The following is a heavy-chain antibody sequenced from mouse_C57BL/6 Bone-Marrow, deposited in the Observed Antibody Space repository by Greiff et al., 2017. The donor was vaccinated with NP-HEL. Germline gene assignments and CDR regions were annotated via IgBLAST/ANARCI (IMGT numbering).Heavy chain of an antibody. Sequence: QVQLQQPGAELVKPGASVKLSCKASGYTFTSYWMQWVNQRPGQGLEWIGEIDPSDSYTNYNQKFKGKATLTVDTSSSTAYMQLSSLTSEDSAVYYCAREGITTVVAHFDYWGQGTTLTVSS. J-gene: IGHJ2*01. CDR1: GYTFTSYW. CDR2: IDPSDSYT. V-gene: IGHV1-50*01. D-gene: IGHD1-1*01. CDR3: AREGITTVVAHFDY.